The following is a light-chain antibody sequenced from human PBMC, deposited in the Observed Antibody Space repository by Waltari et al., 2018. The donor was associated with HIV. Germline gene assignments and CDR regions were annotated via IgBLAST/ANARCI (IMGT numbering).Light chain of an antibody. CDR2: AAS. CDR1: QSISNY. V-gene: IGKV1-39*01. Sequence: DIQKTPSPSSPSASVGDRITITCRASQSISNYLNWYQQKPGKAPKLLIYAASSLQSGVPSRFSGSGSGTEFTLTISSLQPEDFATYYCQQSYSTPYTFGQGTKLEIK. J-gene: IGKJ2*01. CDR3: QQSYSTPYT.